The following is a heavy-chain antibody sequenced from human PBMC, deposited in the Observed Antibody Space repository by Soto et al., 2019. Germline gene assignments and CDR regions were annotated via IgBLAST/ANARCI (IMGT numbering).Heavy chain of an antibody. Sequence: PGGSLRLSCAASGFTFSSYGMHWVRQAPGKGLEWVAVIWYDGSNKYYADSVKGRFTISRDNSKNTLYLQMNSLRAEDTAVYYCATQYCSSTSCYIGYWGQGTLVNVSS. J-gene: IGHJ4*02. CDR2: IWYDGSNK. CDR1: GFTFSSYG. CDR3: ATQYCSSTSCYIGY. D-gene: IGHD2-2*02. V-gene: IGHV3-33*01.